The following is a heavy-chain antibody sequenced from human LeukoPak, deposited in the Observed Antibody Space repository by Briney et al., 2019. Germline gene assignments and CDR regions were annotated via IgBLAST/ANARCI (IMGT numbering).Heavy chain of an antibody. Sequence: SETLSLTCTVSGGSISSSSYYWGWIRQPPGKGLEWIGSIYYSGSTYYNPSLKSRVTISVDTSKNQFSLKLSSVTAADTAVYYCARKEQWLVVNWFDPWGQGTLVTVSS. D-gene: IGHD6-19*01. CDR2: IYYSGST. V-gene: IGHV4-39*01. CDR3: ARKEQWLVVNWFDP. CDR1: GGSISSSSYY. J-gene: IGHJ5*02.